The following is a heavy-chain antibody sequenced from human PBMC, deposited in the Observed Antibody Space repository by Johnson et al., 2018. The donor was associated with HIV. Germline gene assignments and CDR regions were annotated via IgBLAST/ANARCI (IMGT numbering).Heavy chain of an antibody. CDR2: ISYNGSNK. Sequence: QVQLVESGGGVVQPGRSLRLSCAASGFSLSDYAIHWVRQAPVKGLEWVAVISYNGSNKYYADSVKGRFTISRDNAKNSLYLQMNTLRAEDTAVYYCARDPAAAALRAFDIWGQGTMVTVSS. CDR1: GFSLSDYA. CDR3: ARDPAAAALRAFDI. V-gene: IGHV3-30*04. D-gene: IGHD6-13*01. J-gene: IGHJ3*02.